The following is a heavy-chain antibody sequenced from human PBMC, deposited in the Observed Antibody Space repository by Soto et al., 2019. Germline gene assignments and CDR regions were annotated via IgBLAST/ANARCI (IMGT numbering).Heavy chain of an antibody. Sequence: QVQLQESGPGLVKPSETLSLPCTVSGDSITNYQWSWIRQSLEKGLERIGYILNSGITVYNPSLKSRVTISADSSRNQFSLKLTSVTAADTAIYYCAGDIRSGSYRFDYWGQGTLVTDSS. CDR2: ILNSGIT. J-gene: IGHJ4*02. D-gene: IGHD1-26*01. CDR3: AGDIRSGSYRFDY. V-gene: IGHV4-4*09. CDR1: GDSITNYQ.